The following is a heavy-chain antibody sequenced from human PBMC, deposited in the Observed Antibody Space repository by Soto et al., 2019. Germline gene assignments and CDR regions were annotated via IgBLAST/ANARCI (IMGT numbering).Heavy chain of an antibody. CDR3: ARAKYSSGYYFDY. Sequence: VQLQESGPGLVMPSQTLSLTCTVSGGSISSGGYYWSWIRQHPGKGLEWIGYIYYSGSTYYNPSLKSRVTISVDTSKNPFSLKLSSVTAADTAVYYCARAKYSSGYYFDYWGQGTLVTVSS. D-gene: IGHD3-22*01. CDR1: GGSISSGGYY. V-gene: IGHV4-31*03. J-gene: IGHJ4*02. CDR2: IYYSGST.